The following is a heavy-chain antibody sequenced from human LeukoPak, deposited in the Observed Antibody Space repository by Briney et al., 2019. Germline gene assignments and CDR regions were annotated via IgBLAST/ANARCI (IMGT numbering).Heavy chain of an antibody. Sequence: SETLSLTCTVSGGSISSYYWSWSRQPPGKGLEWIGYIYYSWSTNYNPSLKSRVTISVGTTKNQFSLKLISVHGADTDVYYCARGGAYYDFWSGYYTDWFDPWGQGTLVTVSS. CDR1: GGSISSYY. CDR3: ARGGAYYDFWSGYYTDWFDP. J-gene: IGHJ5*02. CDR2: IYYSWST. D-gene: IGHD3-3*01. V-gene: IGHV4-59*12.